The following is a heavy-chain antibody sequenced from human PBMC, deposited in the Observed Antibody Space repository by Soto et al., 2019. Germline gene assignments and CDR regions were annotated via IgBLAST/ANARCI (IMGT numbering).Heavy chain of an antibody. CDR3: VRGVRLHFDL. J-gene: IGHJ4*02. V-gene: IGHV3-23*01. CDR1: GFTFSTYA. Sequence: EVQLLESGGGLVQPGGSLRLSCGVSGFTFSTYARSWVRQAPGKGLEWVSAVSGSGNKTFYADSVKGRFTISRDNSKNTLHLHMSCLRVEDTAVYYCVRGVRLHFDLWGQGTLVTVSS. CDR2: VSGSGNKT.